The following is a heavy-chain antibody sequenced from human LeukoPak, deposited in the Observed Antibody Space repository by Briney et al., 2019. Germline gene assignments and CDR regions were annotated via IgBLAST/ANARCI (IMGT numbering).Heavy chain of an antibody. CDR3: ARRANTAPPYYFDY. D-gene: IGHD5-18*01. CDR2: IYHSGST. CDR1: GGSISSGGYS. Sequence: SQTLSLTCAVSGGSISSGGYSWSWIRQPPGKGLEWIGYIYHSGSTYYNPSLKSRVTISVDRSKNQFSLRLSSVTAADTAVYYCARRANTAPPYYFDYWGQGTLVTVSS. V-gene: IGHV4-30-2*02. J-gene: IGHJ4*02.